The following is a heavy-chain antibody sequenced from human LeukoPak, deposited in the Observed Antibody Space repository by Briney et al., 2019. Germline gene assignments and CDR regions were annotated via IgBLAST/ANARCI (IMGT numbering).Heavy chain of an antibody. D-gene: IGHD3-9*01. CDR1: GFTFSSYS. CDR3: ARDNSPSTYYDILTGYYPYYYYGMDV. CDR2: ISSSSSYI. J-gene: IGHJ6*02. V-gene: IGHV3-21*01. Sequence: GGSLILSCAASGFTFSSYSMNWVRQAPGKGLEWVSSISSSSSYIYYADSVKGRFTISRDNAKNSLYLQMNSLRAEDTAVYYCARDNSPSTYYDILTGYYPYYYYGMDVWGQGTTVTVSS.